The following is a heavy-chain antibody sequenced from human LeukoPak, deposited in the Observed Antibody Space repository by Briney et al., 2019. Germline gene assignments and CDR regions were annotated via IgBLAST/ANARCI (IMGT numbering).Heavy chain of an antibody. J-gene: IGHJ4*02. V-gene: IGHV1-2*02. CDR3: ARDRNSGYGHFDY. CDR1: GYTFTCYY. D-gene: IGHD5-12*01. Sequence: GASVKVSCKASGYTFTCYYMHWVRQAPGQGLEWMGWINPNSGGTNYAQKFQGRVTMTRDTSISTAYMGLSRLRSDDTAVYYCARDRNSGYGHFDYWGQGTLVTVSS. CDR2: INPNSGGT.